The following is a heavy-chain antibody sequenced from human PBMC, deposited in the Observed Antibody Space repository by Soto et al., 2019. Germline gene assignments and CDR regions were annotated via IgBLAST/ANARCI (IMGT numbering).Heavy chain of an antibody. Sequence: PGGSLRLSCAASGFTFSSYGMHWVRQAPGKGLEWVAVIWYDGSNKYYADSVKGRFTISRDNSKNTLYLQMNSLRAEDTAVYYCAKDLNYDFWSGYYIRNYYYGMDVWGQGTTVTVSS. CDR1: GFTFSSYG. CDR3: AKDLNYDFWSGYYIRNYYYGMDV. J-gene: IGHJ6*02. CDR2: IWYDGSNK. V-gene: IGHV3-30*02. D-gene: IGHD3-3*01.